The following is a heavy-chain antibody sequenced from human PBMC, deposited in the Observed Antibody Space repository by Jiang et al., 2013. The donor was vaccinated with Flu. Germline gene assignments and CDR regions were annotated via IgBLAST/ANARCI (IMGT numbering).Heavy chain of an antibody. J-gene: IGHJ4*02. CDR3: ARVPTVTTIDY. Sequence: ETLSLTCAVYGGSFSGYYWSWIRQPPGKGLEWIGEINHSGSTNYNPSLKSRVTISVDTSKNQFSLKLSSVTAADTAVYYCARVPTVTTIDYWGQGTLVTVSS. CDR2: INHSGST. D-gene: IGHD4-17*01. CDR1: GGSFSGYY. V-gene: IGHV4-34*01.